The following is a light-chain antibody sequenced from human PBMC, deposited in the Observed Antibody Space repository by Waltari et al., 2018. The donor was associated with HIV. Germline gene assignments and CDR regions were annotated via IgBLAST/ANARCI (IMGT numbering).Light chain of an antibody. J-gene: IGLJ1*01. V-gene: IGLV1-40*01. CDR1: SSNIGAGYD. CDR3: QSYDSSLSGHYV. Sequence: QSVLTQPPSVSGAPGQRVTISCTGSSSNIGAGYDVHWYQQLPGTAPKLLIYENNNRPSGVPDRFSGSKSATSASLAITGLQAEDEADYYCQSYDSSLSGHYVFGTGTKVTVL. CDR2: ENN.